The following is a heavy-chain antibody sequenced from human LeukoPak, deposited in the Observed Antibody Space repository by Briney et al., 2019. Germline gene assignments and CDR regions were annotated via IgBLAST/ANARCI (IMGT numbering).Heavy chain of an antibody. J-gene: IGHJ4*02. CDR2: IYTSGST. V-gene: IGHV3-53*01. CDR3: ARVTTSGSYKFDY. CDR1: GFTVSSNY. Sequence: GGSLRLSCAASGFTVSSNYISWVRQAPGKGLEWVSLIYTSGSTHYADSVKGRFTISRDTSKNTLYLQMNSLRAEDTAVYYCARVTTSGSYKFDYWGQGTLVTVSS. D-gene: IGHD3-10*01.